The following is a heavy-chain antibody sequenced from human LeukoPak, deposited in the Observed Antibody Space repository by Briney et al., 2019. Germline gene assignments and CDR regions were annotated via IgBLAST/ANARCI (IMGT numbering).Heavy chain of an antibody. Sequence: GGSLRLSCAASGFTFSSYSMNWVRQAPGKGLEWVSYISSSSSTIYYADSVKGRFTISRDNAKNSLYLQMNSLRAEDTAVYYCARSSSWYPYYFDYWGQGTLVTVSS. J-gene: IGHJ4*02. V-gene: IGHV3-48*04. CDR1: GFTFSSYS. D-gene: IGHD6-13*01. CDR3: ARSSSWYPYYFDY. CDR2: ISSSSSTI.